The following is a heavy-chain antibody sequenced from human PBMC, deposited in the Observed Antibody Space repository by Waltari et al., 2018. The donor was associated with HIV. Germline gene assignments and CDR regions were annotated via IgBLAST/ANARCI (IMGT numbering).Heavy chain of an antibody. Sequence: LQLEESGPGLVKPSETLSLTCSVSGGSISSSKYYWGWIRQSPGKRLEWLGNVFYKGGTNNKPSLKSRLAITVDTSTNQFFLTLYSATAADTATYYCARDQRGDYNCWSLPNHNYGMDVWGQGITVTVSS. CDR2: VFYKGGT. J-gene: IGHJ6*02. CDR3: ARDQRGDYNCWSLPNHNYGMDV. V-gene: IGHV4-39*07. CDR1: GGSISSSKYY. D-gene: IGHD1-20*01.